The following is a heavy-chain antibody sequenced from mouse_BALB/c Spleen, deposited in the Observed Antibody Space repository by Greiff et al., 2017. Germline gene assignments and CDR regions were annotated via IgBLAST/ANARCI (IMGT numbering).Heavy chain of an antibody. V-gene: IGHV1-15*01. Sequence: QVHVKQSGAELVRPGASVTLSCKASGYTFTDYEMHWVKQTPVHGLEWIGAIDPETGGTAYNQKFKGKATLTADKSSSTAYMELRSLTSEDSAVYYCTREYGNYGFAYWGQGTLVTVSA. J-gene: IGHJ3*01. CDR1: GYTFTDYE. CDR3: TREYGNYGFAY. CDR2: IDPETGGT. D-gene: IGHD2-10*02.